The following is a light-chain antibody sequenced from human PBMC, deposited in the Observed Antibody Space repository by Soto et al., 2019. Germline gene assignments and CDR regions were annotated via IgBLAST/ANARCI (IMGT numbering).Light chain of an antibody. V-gene: IGKV3-15*01. CDR2: GAS. Sequence: VMTQSPAILSVSPGERATLSCRASQSVSTNVAWYQQIPGQTPRLLIYGASTRAIGIPVRFSGSGSGTEFTLTISSLQSEDFAVYYCHQYDDGPYTFGQGTKVEI. J-gene: IGKJ2*01. CDR1: QSVSTN. CDR3: HQYDDGPYT.